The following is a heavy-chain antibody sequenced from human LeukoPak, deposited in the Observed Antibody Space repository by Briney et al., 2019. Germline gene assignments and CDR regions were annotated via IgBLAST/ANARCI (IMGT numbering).Heavy chain of an antibody. CDR2: ISGSGGST. Sequence: GGSLRLSCAASGFTFSSYAMSWVRQTPGKGLEWVSAISGSGGSTYYADSVKGRFTISRDNSKNTLYLQMNSLRAEDTAVYYCAKVAGIVTGTTAYYGMDVWGQGTTVTVSS. D-gene: IGHD1-7*01. J-gene: IGHJ6*02. V-gene: IGHV3-23*01. CDR1: GFTFSSYA. CDR3: AKVAGIVTGTTAYYGMDV.